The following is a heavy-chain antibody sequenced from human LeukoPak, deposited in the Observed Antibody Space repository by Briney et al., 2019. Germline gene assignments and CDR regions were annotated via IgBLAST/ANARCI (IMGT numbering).Heavy chain of an antibody. CDR3: ARDSGAVEAYYYGMDI. Sequence: HRASVKVSCKASGGTFSSYAINWVRQAPGQGLEWMGGIIPIFGTANYAQKFQGRVTITADESTSTAYMELSSLRSEDTAVYYCARDSGAVEAYYYGMDIWGQGTTVTVSS. D-gene: IGHD6-19*01. J-gene: IGHJ6*02. CDR1: GGTFSSYA. CDR2: IIPIFGTA. V-gene: IGHV1-69*01.